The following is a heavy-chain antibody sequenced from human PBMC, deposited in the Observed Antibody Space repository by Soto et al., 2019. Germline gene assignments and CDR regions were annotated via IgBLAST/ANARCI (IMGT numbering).Heavy chain of an antibody. CDR2: ISGSGGST. J-gene: IGHJ6*02. CDR1: GFTFINYA. D-gene: IGHD3-22*01. V-gene: IGHV3-23*01. CDR3: EKVHYYDGSGSYHYYGMDV. Sequence: GGSLRLSCAASGFTFINYAMSWVRQAPGKGLEWVSGISGSGGSTYNADSVEGRFTISRDNSKKTLYLEMNSLRAEDTAVYYCEKVHYYDGSGSYHYYGMDVWGQGITVTVSS.